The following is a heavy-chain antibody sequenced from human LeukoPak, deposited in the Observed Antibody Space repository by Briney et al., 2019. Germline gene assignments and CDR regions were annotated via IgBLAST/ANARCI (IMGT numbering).Heavy chain of an antibody. CDR1: GYTLTSYD. Sequence: ASVKVSCKASGYTLTSYDINWVRQATGQGLEWMGWKNPNSGNTGYAQKFQGRVTITRNTSISTAYMELSSLRSEDTAVYYCARGRSNDFWSGLVLFAFDIWGQGTMVTVSS. J-gene: IGHJ3*02. CDR2: KNPNSGNT. V-gene: IGHV1-8*03. D-gene: IGHD3-3*01. CDR3: ARGRSNDFWSGLVLFAFDI.